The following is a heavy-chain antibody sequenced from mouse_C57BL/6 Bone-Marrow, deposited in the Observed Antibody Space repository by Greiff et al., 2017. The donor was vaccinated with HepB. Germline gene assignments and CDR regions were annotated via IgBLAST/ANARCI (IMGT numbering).Heavy chain of an antibody. Sequence: EVKLVESGGGLVKPGGSLKLSCAASGFTFSSYTMSWVRQTPEKRLEWVATISGGGGNTYYPDSVKGRFTITRDNAKNTLYLQMSSLRSEDTALYYCARQIYFAYWGQGTLVTVSA. CDR1: GFTFSSYT. V-gene: IGHV5-9*01. CDR2: ISGGGGNT. J-gene: IGHJ3*01. CDR3: ARQIYFAY. D-gene: IGHD1-1*01.